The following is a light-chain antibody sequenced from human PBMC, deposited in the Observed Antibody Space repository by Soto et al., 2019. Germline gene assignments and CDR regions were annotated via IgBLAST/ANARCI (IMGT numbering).Light chain of an antibody. V-gene: IGLV2-14*01. J-gene: IGLJ2*01. Sequence: QSALTQPASVSGSPGQSITISCTGTSSDVGDNYVSWYQQHPGKAPKLMIYDVSSRPSGVSNRFSASKSGNTASLTISGLQAEDEAEYYCSSYPSSSTLVVFGGGTKLTVL. CDR3: SSYPSSSTLVV. CDR1: SSDVGDNY. CDR2: DVS.